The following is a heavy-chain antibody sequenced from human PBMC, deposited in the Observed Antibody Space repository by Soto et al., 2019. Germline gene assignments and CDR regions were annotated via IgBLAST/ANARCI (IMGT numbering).Heavy chain of an antibody. D-gene: IGHD6-19*01. J-gene: IGHJ5*02. V-gene: IGHV1-3*01. CDR1: GYTFTSYA. Sequence: ASVKVSCKASGYTFTSYAMHWVRQAPGQKIEWMGWINAGNGNTKYSQKFQGRVTITRDTSASTAYMEMSSLRSEDTAVYYCARGVAGPRHWFDPSGQGTLVTVSS. CDR2: INAGNGNT. CDR3: ARGVAGPRHWFDP.